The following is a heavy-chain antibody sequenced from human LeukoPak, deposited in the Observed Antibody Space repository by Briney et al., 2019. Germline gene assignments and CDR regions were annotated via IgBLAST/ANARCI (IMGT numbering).Heavy chain of an antibody. CDR3: ARPPGIAAAWFDP. J-gene: IGHJ5*02. CDR2: FDNSGST. D-gene: IGHD6-13*01. CDR1: GGSISSSSYY. V-gene: IGHV4-39*01. Sequence: SETLSLTCTVSGGSISSSSYYWGWIRQPPGKGLEWIGSFDNSGSTYYNPSLKSRVTISVDTSKDQFSLKLTSVTAADTAVYYCARPPGIAAAWFDPWGQGTLVTVSS.